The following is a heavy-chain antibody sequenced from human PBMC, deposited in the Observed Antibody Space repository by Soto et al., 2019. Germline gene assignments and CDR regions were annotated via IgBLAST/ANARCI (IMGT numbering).Heavy chain of an antibody. D-gene: IGHD3-10*01. V-gene: IGHV4-39*01. CDR3: ARYSPELWFGELSWFDP. CDR2: IYYSAST. CDR1: GGSISSSSYY. J-gene: IGHJ5*02. Sequence: QLQLQESGPGLVKPSETLSLTCTVSGGSISSSSYYWGWIRQPPGKGLEWIGSIYYSASTYYNPSLKSRVTISVDTSKNLFSLKLSSVTAADTAVYYCARYSPELWFGELSWFDPWGQGTLVTVSS.